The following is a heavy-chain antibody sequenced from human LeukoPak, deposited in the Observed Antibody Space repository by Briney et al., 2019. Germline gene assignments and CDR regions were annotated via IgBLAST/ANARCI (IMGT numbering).Heavy chain of an antibody. D-gene: IGHD2/OR15-2a*01. Sequence: ASVKVSCKASGYTFNSYGISWVRQAPGQGLEWMGWVSAYNGHTNYAQKLQGRVTMTTDTSSSTAYMELRSLRSDDTAVYYCARDPSISGPFGGVYFGDCWGQGTLVTVSS. J-gene: IGHJ4*02. CDR2: VSAYNGHT. V-gene: IGHV1-18*01. CDR1: GYTFNSYG. CDR3: ARDPSISGPFGGVYFGDC.